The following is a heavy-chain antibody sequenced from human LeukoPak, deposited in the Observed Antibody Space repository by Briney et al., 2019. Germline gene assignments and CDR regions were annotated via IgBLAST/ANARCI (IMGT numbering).Heavy chain of an antibody. J-gene: IGHJ5*02. Sequence: SETLSLTCTVSGGSISSSSYHWGWIRQPPGKGLEWIGSIDYSGSTYYNASLKSRVTISVDTSKNQFSLKLRSVTAADTAVYYCARHPDGLDDPWGQGTLVTVSS. CDR2: IDYSGST. D-gene: IGHD3-16*01. CDR3: ARHPDGLDDP. V-gene: IGHV4-39*01. CDR1: GGSISSSSYH.